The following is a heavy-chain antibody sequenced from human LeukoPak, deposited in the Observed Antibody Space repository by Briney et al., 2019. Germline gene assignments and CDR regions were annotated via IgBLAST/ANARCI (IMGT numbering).Heavy chain of an antibody. Sequence: PGGSLRLSXAASGFTFSSYGMHWVRQAPGKGLEWVAFIRYDGSNKYYADSVKGRFTISRDNSKNTLYLQMNSLRAEDTAVYYCAKDRGTTVAFNWFDPWGQGTLVTVSS. CDR2: IRYDGSNK. J-gene: IGHJ5*02. D-gene: IGHD4-23*01. CDR3: AKDRGTTVAFNWFDP. CDR1: GFTFSSYG. V-gene: IGHV3-30*02.